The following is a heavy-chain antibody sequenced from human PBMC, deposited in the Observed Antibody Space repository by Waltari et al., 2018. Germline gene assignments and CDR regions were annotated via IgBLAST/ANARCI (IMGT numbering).Heavy chain of an antibody. V-gene: IGHV3-53*02. D-gene: IGHD5-12*01. Sequence: EVQLVETGGGLIQPGGSLRLSCAASGFTFSSNYMSWVRQAPGKGREWVSVMYSGGSTYYADSVKGRFTISRDNSKNTLYLQMNSLRAEDTAVYYCAGGIVATTFDYWGQGTLVTVSS. J-gene: IGHJ4*02. CDR3: AGGIVATTFDY. CDR2: MYSGGST. CDR1: GFTFSSNY.